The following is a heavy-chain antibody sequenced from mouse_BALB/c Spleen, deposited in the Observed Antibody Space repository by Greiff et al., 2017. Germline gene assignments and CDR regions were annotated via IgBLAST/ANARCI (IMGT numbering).Heavy chain of an antibody. D-gene: IGHD4-1*01. CDR2: INPYNGAT. J-gene: IGHJ4*01. CDR1: GYSFTGYY. V-gene: IGHV1-31*01. CDR3: ADWGYAMDY. Sequence: EVQLVESGPELVKPGASVKISCKASGYSFTGYYMHWVKQSHVKSLEWIGRINPYNGATSYNQNFKDKASLTVDKSSSTAYMELHSLTSEDSAVYYCADWGYAMDYWGQGTSVTVSS.